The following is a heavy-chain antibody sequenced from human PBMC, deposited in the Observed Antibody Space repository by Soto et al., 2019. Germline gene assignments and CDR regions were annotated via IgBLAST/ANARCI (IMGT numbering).Heavy chain of an antibody. Sequence: LSHPSSVAGGTSVDYGWRRIRHSTGNRLEWIGHIFSTETTDYNPSLSSRVTMSTETSKNQFFLNLNSVPAADTAVYLCEGLHKGGSYFRWFDFWGQGTLVTVTS. D-gene: IGHD2-15*01. CDR1: GGTSVDYG. CDR2: IFSTETT. J-gene: IGHJ5*01. CDR3: EGLHKGGSYFRWFDF. V-gene: IGHV4-4*07.